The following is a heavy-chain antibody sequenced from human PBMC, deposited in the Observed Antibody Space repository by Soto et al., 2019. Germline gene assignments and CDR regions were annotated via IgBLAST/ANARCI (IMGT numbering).Heavy chain of an antibody. Sequence: GASVKVSCKASGYTFTSYGISWVRQAPGQGLEWMGWISAYNGNTNYAQKLQGRVTMTTDTSTSTAYMELRSLRSDDTAVYYCARDDTMVRGNHHYYYGMDVWRQGTTVTVSS. V-gene: IGHV1-18*01. CDR1: GYTFTSYG. CDR2: ISAYNGNT. CDR3: ARDDTMVRGNHHYYYGMDV. J-gene: IGHJ6*02. D-gene: IGHD3-10*01.